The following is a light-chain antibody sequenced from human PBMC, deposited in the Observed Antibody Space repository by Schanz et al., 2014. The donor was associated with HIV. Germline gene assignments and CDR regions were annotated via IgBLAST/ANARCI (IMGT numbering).Light chain of an antibody. Sequence: QSALTQPASVSGSPGQSITISCTGTSSDVGGYDFVSWFQQYPGKAPKLMIYDVAKRPSGISNRFSGSKSGNTASLTIFGLQADDEADYYCSSYTSGSTYVFGTGTKLTVL. CDR1: SSDVGGYDF. J-gene: IGLJ1*01. CDR3: SSYTSGSTYV. CDR2: DVA. V-gene: IGLV2-14*01.